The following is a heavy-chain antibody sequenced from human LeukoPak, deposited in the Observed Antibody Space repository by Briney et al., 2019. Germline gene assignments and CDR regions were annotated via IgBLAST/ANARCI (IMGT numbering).Heavy chain of an antibody. Sequence: PGGSLRLSCAASGFTFSTYAMHWVRQAPGKGLDWVAVISHDGINKYYTDSVEGRLTISRDNSKNTLYLQMNSLRAEDTALYYCVRVAQVGPPFDIWGQGTMVTVSS. CDR3: VRVAQVGPPFDI. D-gene: IGHD1-26*01. CDR1: GFTFSTYA. J-gene: IGHJ3*02. V-gene: IGHV3-30*04. CDR2: ISHDGINK.